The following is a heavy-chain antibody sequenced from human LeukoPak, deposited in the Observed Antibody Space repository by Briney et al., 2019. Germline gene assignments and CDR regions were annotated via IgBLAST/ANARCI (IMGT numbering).Heavy chain of an antibody. CDR1: GGSFSGYY. J-gene: IGHJ4*02. CDR2: INHSGST. V-gene: IGHV4-34*01. CDR3: ARGGGSSSFLDY. Sequence: SETLSLTCAVYGGSFSGYYWSWIRQPPGKGLEWIGEINHSGSTNCNPSLKSRVTISVDTSKNQFSLKLSSVTAADTAVYYCARGGGSSSFLDYWGQGTLVTVSS. D-gene: IGHD6-13*01.